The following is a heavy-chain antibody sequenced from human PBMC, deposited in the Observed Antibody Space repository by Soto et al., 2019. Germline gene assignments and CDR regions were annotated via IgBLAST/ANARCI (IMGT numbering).Heavy chain of an antibody. Sequence: PGGSLRLSCAASGFTFSDHYMDWVRQAPGKGLEWVGRTRDKTNRYTTEYAASVKGRSTISRDDSKSSLYLQMNSLKTEDTAVYYCTRATVGTFYFDSWGQGTLVTVSS. CDR2: TRDKTNRYTT. D-gene: IGHD3-16*01. V-gene: IGHV3-72*01. CDR3: TRATVGTFYFDS. J-gene: IGHJ4*02. CDR1: GFTFSDHY.